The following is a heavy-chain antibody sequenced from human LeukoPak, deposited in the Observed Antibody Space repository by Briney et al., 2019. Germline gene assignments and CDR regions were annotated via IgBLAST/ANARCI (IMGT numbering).Heavy chain of an antibody. V-gene: IGHV4-38-2*01. J-gene: IGHJ3*02. CDR3: ARWTGTTDAFDI. D-gene: IGHD1-7*01. CDR1: GYSISSGYY. CDR2: IYHSGST. Sequence: ASETLSLTCAVSGYSISSGYYWGWIRQPPGKGLAWIGSIYHSGSTYYNPSLKSRVTISVDTSKNQFSLKLSSVTAADTAVYYCARWTGTTDAFDIWGQGTMVTVSS.